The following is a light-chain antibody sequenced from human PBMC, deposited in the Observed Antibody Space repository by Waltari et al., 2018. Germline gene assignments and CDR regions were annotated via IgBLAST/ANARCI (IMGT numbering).Light chain of an antibody. J-gene: IGKJ1*01. Sequence: EIVMTQSPGTLSVSPGERATLSCRASQRIVTNLAWYQQKPGQAPRLPIDAGSARASDIPARFRGSGSGTEFTLTISSLQSEDFGIYYCQHYNNWPPAFGQGTKVEIK. CDR2: AGS. CDR3: QHYNNWPPA. CDR1: QRIVTN. V-gene: IGKV3-15*01.